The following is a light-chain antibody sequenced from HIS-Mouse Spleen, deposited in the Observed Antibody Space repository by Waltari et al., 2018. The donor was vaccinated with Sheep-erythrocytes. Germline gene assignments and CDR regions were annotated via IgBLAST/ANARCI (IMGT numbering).Light chain of an antibody. CDR3: CSYAGSSTPWV. CDR2: EGS. Sequence: QSALTQPASVSGSPGQSITISCTGTSSAVGSYNLVSWYQQHPGKAPTLRIYEGSKRPSGVSNRFSGSKSGNTASLTISGLQAEDEADYYCCSYAGSSTPWVFGGGTKLTVL. J-gene: IGLJ3*02. V-gene: IGLV2-23*01. CDR1: SSAVGSYNL.